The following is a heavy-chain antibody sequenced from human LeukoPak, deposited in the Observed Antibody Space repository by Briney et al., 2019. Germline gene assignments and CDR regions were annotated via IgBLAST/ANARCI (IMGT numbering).Heavy chain of an antibody. Sequence: PGGSLRLSCAASGFTFSSYWMHWVRHAPGKGLVWVSRISSDGSSTTYADSVKGRFTISRDNAKNTLYLQLNSLRAEDTAVYYYARAYYYSSSGDDYWGQGTLVTVSS. CDR2: ISSDGSST. D-gene: IGHD3-22*01. CDR3: ARAYYYSSSGDDY. J-gene: IGHJ4*02. V-gene: IGHV3-74*01. CDR1: GFTFSSYW.